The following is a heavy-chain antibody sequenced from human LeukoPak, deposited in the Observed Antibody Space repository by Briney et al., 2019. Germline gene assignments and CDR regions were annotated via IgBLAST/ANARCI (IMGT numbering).Heavy chain of an antibody. D-gene: IGHD4-11*01. CDR3: ARGSSMTTGPIEFDY. V-gene: IGHV3-53*05. CDR2: ICGGST. Sequence: GGSLRLSCAASGFTVSSNYMSWVRQAPGKGLEWVSVICGGSTYYADSVKGRFTISRDNSKNTLYLQMNSLRSDDTAVYYCARGSSMTTGPIEFDYWGQGTLVTVSS. CDR1: GFTVSSNY. J-gene: IGHJ4*02.